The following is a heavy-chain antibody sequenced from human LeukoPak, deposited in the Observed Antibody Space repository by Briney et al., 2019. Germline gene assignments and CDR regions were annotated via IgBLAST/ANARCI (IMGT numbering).Heavy chain of an antibody. D-gene: IGHD2-21*02. Sequence: SQTLSLTCAISGDSVSSNSAAWNWIRQSPSRGLEWLGRTYYRSKWYNDYAVSVKSRITINPDTSKNQFSLQLNSVTPEDTAVYYCARSLDPNCGGDCYLVDWFDPWGQGTLVTVSS. CDR2: TYYRSKWYN. V-gene: IGHV6-1*01. CDR1: GDSVSSNSAA. J-gene: IGHJ5*02. CDR3: ARSLDPNCGGDCYLVDWFDP.